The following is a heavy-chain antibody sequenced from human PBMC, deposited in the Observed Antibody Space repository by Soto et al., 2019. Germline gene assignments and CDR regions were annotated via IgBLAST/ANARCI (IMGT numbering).Heavy chain of an antibody. Sequence: PGGSLRLSCAASGFTFSSYAMSWVRQAPGKGLEWVSAISGSGGSTYYADSVKGRFTISRDNSKNTLYLQMNSLRAEDTAVYYCAKVATDIVVVVAATTIDWFDPWGQGTLVTVSS. D-gene: IGHD2-15*01. CDR2: ISGSGGST. CDR3: AKVATDIVVVVAATTIDWFDP. CDR1: GFTFSSYA. V-gene: IGHV3-23*01. J-gene: IGHJ5*02.